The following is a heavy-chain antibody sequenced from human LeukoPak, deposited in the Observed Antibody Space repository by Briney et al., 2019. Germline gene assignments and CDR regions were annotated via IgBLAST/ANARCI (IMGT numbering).Heavy chain of an antibody. CDR2: ASWNSGSK. CDR1: GFIFDDYA. CDR3: VKDLAAAATGLDY. V-gene: IGHV3-9*01. J-gene: IGHJ4*02. D-gene: IGHD6-25*01. Sequence: GRSLRLSCAASGFIFDDYAMHWVRQAPGKGLESVSGASWNSGSKGYADSVKGRFTIDRDNAKSSLFLQMNSLRGDDTAFYYCVKDLAAAATGLDYWGQGTLVTVSS.